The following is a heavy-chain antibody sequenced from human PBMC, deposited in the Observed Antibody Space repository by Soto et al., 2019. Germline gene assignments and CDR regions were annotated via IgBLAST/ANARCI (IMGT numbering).Heavy chain of an antibody. D-gene: IGHD4-17*01. V-gene: IGHV3-21*01. CDR2: ISSSSSYI. J-gene: IGHJ4*02. CDR3: ARDPMVTVTPHFDY. CDR1: GFTFSSYS. Sequence: EVQLVESGGGLVKPGGSLRLSCAASGFTFSSYSMNWVRQAPGKGLEWVSSISSSSSYIYYADSVKGRFTISRDNAKNSLYLQMNSLRDEDTAVYYCARDPMVTVTPHFDYWGQGTLVTVSS.